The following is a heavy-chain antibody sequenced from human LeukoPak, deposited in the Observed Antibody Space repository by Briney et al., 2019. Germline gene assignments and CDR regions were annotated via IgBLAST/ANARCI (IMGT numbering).Heavy chain of an antibody. CDR1: GGTFSSYA. V-gene: IGHV1-69*05. CDR2: IIPIFGTA. D-gene: IGHD3-22*01. Sequence: SVKVSCKASGGTFSSYAISWVRQAPGQGLEWMGGIIPIFGTANYAQKFQGRVTITTDESTSTAYMELSSLRSEDTAVYYCARPRSERKWLLLAYAFDIWGQGTMVTVSS. J-gene: IGHJ3*02. CDR3: ARPRSERKWLLLAYAFDI.